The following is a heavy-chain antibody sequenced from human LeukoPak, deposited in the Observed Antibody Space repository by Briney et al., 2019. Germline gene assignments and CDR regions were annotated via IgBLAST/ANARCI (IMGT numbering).Heavy chain of an antibody. J-gene: IGHJ6*03. Sequence: GGSLRLSCAASGFPFSSYEMNWVRQAPGKGLEWVSYISSSGNAIYYADPVKGRFTISRDNAKNSLYLQMNSLKTEDTAVYYCTRPRGTEPNYYYYYMDVWGKGTTVTVSS. CDR3: TRPRGTEPNYYYYYMDV. CDR1: GFPFSSYE. D-gene: IGHD3-10*01. V-gene: IGHV3-48*03. CDR2: ISSSGNAI.